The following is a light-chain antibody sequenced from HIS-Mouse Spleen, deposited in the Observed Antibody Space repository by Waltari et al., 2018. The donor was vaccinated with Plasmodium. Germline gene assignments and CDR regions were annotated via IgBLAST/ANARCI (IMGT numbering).Light chain of an antibody. CDR3: QQNYNTWT. CDR1: QSISSY. Sequence: IQMTQSPSSLSASVGDRVTITCRASQSISSYLNWYQQKPGKAPKLLIYAASSLRSGVPSRFSGSGSGTDFTLTISSLQPEDFATYYCQQNYNTWTFGQGTKVEIK. J-gene: IGKJ1*01. CDR2: AAS. V-gene: IGKV1-39*01.